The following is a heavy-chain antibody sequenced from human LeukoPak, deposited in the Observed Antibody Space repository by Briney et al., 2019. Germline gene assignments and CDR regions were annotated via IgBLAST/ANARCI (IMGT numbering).Heavy chain of an antibody. CDR1: GGSISSYY. Sequence: SETLSLTCTVPGGSISSYYWSWIRQPPGKGLEWIGYIYYSGSTNYNPSLKSRVTISVDTSKNQFSLKLSSVTAADTAVYYCARGHYGGNSGWGQGTLVTVSS. CDR2: IYYSGST. J-gene: IGHJ4*02. D-gene: IGHD4-23*01. V-gene: IGHV4-59*01. CDR3: ARGHYGGNSG.